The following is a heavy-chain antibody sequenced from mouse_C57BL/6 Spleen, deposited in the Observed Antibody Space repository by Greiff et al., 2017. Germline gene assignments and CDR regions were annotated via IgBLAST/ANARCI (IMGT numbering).Heavy chain of an antibody. V-gene: IGHV1-81*01. J-gene: IGHJ4*01. CDR1: GYTFTSYG. CDR2: IYPRSGNT. Sequence: QVQLQQSGAELARPGASVKLSCKASGYTFTSYGISWVKQRTGQGLEWIGEIYPRSGNTSYNEKFKGKATLTADKSSSTAYMELRSLTSEDSAVYFCAKYYSNYDYAMDYWGQGTSVTVSS. D-gene: IGHD2-5*01. CDR3: AKYYSNYDYAMDY.